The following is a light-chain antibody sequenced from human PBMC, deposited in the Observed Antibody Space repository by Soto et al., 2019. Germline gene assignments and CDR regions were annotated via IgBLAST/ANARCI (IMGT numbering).Light chain of an antibody. CDR1: QSISRN. V-gene: IGKV3-15*01. CDR3: QQYNNWPRT. J-gene: IGKJ1*01. CDR2: GAS. Sequence: EIVMTQSPVTLSVSPGESATLSCRASQSISRNLAWYQQKPGQAPRLLIYGASTRATDIPARFSGSGSGTEVTLTISSLQSEDFAVYYCQQYNNWPRTFGQGTKVEIK.